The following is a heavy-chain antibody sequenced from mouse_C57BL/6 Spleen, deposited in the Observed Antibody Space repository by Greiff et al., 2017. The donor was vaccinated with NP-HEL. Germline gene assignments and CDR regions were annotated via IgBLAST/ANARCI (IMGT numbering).Heavy chain of an antibody. J-gene: IGHJ4*01. CDR1: GYTFTSYW. CDR2: IDPSDSYT. V-gene: IGHV1-69*01. Sequence: QVQLQQPGAELVMPGASVKLSCKASGYTFTSYWMHWVKQRPGQGLEWIGEIDPSDSYTNYNQTFKGKSTLTVDKSSSTAYMQLSSLTSEDSAVYYCARGRLAMDYWGQGTSVTVSS. D-gene: IGHD2-4*01. CDR3: ARGRLAMDY.